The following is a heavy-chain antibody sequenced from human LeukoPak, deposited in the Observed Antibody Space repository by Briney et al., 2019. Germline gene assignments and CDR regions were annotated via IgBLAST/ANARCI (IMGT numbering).Heavy chain of an antibody. J-gene: IGHJ4*02. D-gene: IGHD6-13*01. CDR3: AIFPQQLVRGY. Sequence: GASVKVSCKASAYTLTAHYMHWVRQAPGQGLEWMGRINPNSGDTNYAQKFQGRVTMTRDTSISTAYMDLSSLRSEDTAVYYCAIFPQQLVRGYWGQGTLVTVSS. CDR2: INPNSGDT. CDR1: AYTLTAHY. V-gene: IGHV1-2*06.